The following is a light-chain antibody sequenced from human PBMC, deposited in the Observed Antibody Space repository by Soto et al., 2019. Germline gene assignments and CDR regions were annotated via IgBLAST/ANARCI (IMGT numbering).Light chain of an antibody. V-gene: IGLV1-51*02. CDR1: SSNIGNNY. CDR2: ENN. CDR3: GTWDSSLSAGGD. Sequence: QSVLTQPPSVSAAPGQKVTISCSGSSSNIGNNYVSWYQQLPGTAPKLLIYENNKRPSGIPDRFSGSKSGTSATLGITGLQTGDEADYYCGTWDSSLSAGGDFGTGTKVTVL. J-gene: IGLJ1*01.